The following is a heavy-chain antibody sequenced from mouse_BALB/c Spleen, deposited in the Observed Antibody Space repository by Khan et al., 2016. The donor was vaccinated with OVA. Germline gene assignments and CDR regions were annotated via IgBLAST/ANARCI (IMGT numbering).Heavy chain of an antibody. CDR2: ISSSGST. Sequence: QLEESGPGLVKPFQSLSLTCTVTGYSITSDYAWNWIRQFPGNKLEWMGYISSSGSTNYNPALKSRISITRDTSKNQFFLQLNSVTTEDTATYYCARDGSRYNYAMDYWGQGTSVTVSS. D-gene: IGHD2-3*01. CDR3: ARDGSRYNYAMDY. V-gene: IGHV3-2*02. J-gene: IGHJ4*01. CDR1: GYSITSDYA.